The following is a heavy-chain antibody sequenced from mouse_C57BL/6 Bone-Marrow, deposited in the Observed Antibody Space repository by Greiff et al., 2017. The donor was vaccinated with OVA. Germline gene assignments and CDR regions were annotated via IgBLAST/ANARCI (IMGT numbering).Heavy chain of an antibody. CDR2: ISNGGGST. V-gene: IGHV5-12*01. D-gene: IGHD2-10*02. Sequence: EVQGVESGGGLVQPGGSLKLSCAASGFTFSDYYMYWVRQTPEKRLEWVAYISNGGGSTYYPDTVKGRFTISRDNAKNTLYLQMSRLKSEDTAMYYCARRYGCYAMDYWGQGTSVTVSS. CDR3: ARRYGCYAMDY. J-gene: IGHJ4*01. CDR1: GFTFSDYY.